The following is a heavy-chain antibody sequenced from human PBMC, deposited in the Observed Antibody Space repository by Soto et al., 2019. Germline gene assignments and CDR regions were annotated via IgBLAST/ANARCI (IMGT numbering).Heavy chain of an antibody. CDR2: IHYTGST. CDR3: ARDRGNFGVVLADFYRYGMDV. CDR1: GDSFTSGSIY. Sequence: QVQLQESGPGLVKPSETLSLTCTVSGDSFTSGSIYWSWIRQPPGQGLEWIGYIHYTGSTNYTPSLQRRGAVSVDTSKHHFSLTLSSGAAAATAAYYCARDRGNFGVVLADFYRYGMDVWGQGTAVTVSS. V-gene: IGHV4-61*03. J-gene: IGHJ6*02. D-gene: IGHD3-3*01.